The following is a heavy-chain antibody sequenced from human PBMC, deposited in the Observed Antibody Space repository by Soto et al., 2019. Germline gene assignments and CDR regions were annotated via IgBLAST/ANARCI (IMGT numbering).Heavy chain of an antibody. Sequence: ASGKVSWKASGYTFTNFAMDWVRPAPGQRLEWMGWINAGNGNTKYSQKFQGRVTITRDTSASTAYMELSSLRSEDTAVYYCARGPGGPDGPGDYWGKGTLVTVSS. D-gene: IGHD2-15*01. V-gene: IGHV1-3*01. CDR3: ARGPGGPDGPGDY. CDR1: GYTFTNFA. J-gene: IGHJ4*02. CDR2: INAGNGNT.